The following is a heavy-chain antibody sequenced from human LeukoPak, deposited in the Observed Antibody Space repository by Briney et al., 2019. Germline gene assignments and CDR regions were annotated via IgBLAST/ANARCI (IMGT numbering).Heavy chain of an antibody. V-gene: IGHV3-66*01. CDR2: IYSNSAT. D-gene: IGHD6-13*01. CDR3: ARMAGSSWFGY. Sequence: SGGSLRLSCAASGFTVSSTYMSWLRQAPGKGLEWVSIIYSNSATYYADSVKGRFTIFRDNSKNTLYLQMNSLSAEDTAVYYCARMAGSSWFGYWGQGTLVTVSS. J-gene: IGHJ4*02. CDR1: GFTVSSTY.